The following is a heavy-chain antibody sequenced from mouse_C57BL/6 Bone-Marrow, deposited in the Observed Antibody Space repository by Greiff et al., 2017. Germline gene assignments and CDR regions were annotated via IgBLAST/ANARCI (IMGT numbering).Heavy chain of an antibody. D-gene: IGHD2-4*01. J-gene: IGHJ2*01. CDR2: IYPRSGNT. CDR1: GYTFTSYG. V-gene: IGHV1-81*01. CDR3: ARSGDYDDCDD. Sequence: QVQLQQSGAELARPGASVKLSCKASGYTFTSYGISWVKQRTGQGLEWIGEIYPRSGNTYYNEKFKGKATLTADKSSSTAYMELRSLTSEDSAVYFCARSGDYDDCDDWGQGTTLTVSS.